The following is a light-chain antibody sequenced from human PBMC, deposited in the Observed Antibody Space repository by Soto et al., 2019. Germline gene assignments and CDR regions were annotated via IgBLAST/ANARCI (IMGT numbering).Light chain of an antibody. Sequence: EVVMTQSPATLSVSPGERATLSCRASQSVSNKLAWYQQKPGQVPRLLIYGASTRATGIPARFSGSGSGTDFTLTISSLEPEDFAVYYCQQYDSWPPITFGQGTKVDIK. CDR2: GAS. V-gene: IGKV3-15*01. CDR3: QQYDSWPPIT. J-gene: IGKJ1*01. CDR1: QSVSNK.